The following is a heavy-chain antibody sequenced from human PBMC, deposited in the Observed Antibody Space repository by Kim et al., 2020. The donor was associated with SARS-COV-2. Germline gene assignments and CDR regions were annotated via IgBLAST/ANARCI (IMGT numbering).Heavy chain of an antibody. CDR1: GFTFSSYW. V-gene: IGHV3-7*03. CDR2: IKQDGSEK. Sequence: GGSLRLSCAASGFTFSSYWMSWVRQAPGKGLEGLANIKQDGSEKYYVASVKGRFTISGDTAKNSLYLQMNSLRAGDPAVYYCARDWAWFLAKDYWGKGT. J-gene: IGHJ4*02. CDR3: ARDWAWFLAKDY. D-gene: IGHD3-10*01.